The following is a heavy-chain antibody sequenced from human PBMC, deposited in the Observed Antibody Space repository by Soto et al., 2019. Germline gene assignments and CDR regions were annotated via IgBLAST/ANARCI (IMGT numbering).Heavy chain of an antibody. Sequence: EMQLMESGGALVRPGGSLQLSCRASGFTFSAFPIHWVRQASGKGLEWVGRVRSRVRGHAIAYAASVTGRFTISRDDSQNTAYLHMTSLNIEDTAVYYCGRQSAESYMKNNWFDPLGPGTLVTVS. CDR3: GRQSAESYMKNNWFDP. D-gene: IGHD1-26*01. V-gene: IGHV3-73*02. CDR2: VRSRVRGHAI. J-gene: IGHJ5*02. CDR1: GFTFSAFP.